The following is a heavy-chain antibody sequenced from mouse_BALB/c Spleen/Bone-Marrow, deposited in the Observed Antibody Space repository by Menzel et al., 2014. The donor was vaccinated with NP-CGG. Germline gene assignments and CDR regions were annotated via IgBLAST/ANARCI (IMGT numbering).Heavy chain of an antibody. Sequence: EVKLVESGPELVKPGASVKISCKASGYSFTGYFMNWVMQSHGKSLEWIRRINPYNGDTFYNQKFKGKATLTVDKSSSTAHMELRSLAPEDSAVYYCARSGYYGSSYLDYWGQGTTLTVSS. J-gene: IGHJ2*01. V-gene: IGHV1-20*02. CDR2: INPYNGDT. CDR3: ARSGYYGSSYLDY. D-gene: IGHD1-1*01. CDR1: GYSFTGYF.